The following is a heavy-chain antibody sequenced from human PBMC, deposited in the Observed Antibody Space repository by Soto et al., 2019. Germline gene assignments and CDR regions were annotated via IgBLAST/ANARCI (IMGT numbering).Heavy chain of an antibody. CDR3: VKTLPHMVRPEVGYGVDV. D-gene: IGHD3-10*01. CDR2: ISGTSGSL. CDR1: GFNFSIYA. Sequence: GGSLRLSCAASGFNFSIYAMSWVRQAPGEGLEWVSGISGTSGSLYYADSVKGRVTISRDNSRNTLYLQMTSLRADDTAVYYCVKTLPHMVRPEVGYGVDVWGQGTTVTVSS. V-gene: IGHV3-23*01. J-gene: IGHJ6*02.